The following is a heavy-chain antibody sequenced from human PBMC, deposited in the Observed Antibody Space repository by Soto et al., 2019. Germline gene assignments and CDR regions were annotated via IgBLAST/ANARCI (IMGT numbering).Heavy chain of an antibody. D-gene: IGHD2-2*01. CDR1: GFTFSSYA. V-gene: IGHV3-23*01. Sequence: GGSLRLSCAASGFTFSSYAMSWVRQAPGKGLEWVSAISGSGGSTYYADSVKGRFTISRDNSKNTLYLHMNSLRAEDTAVYYCAKDRVPYCSSTSCYGSFDYWGQGTLVTVSS. CDR2: ISGSGGST. CDR3: AKDRVPYCSSTSCYGSFDY. J-gene: IGHJ4*02.